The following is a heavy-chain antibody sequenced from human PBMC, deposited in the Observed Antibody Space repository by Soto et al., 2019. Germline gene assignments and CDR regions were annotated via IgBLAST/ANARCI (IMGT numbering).Heavy chain of an antibody. CDR3: VRCPTETTVWDYYHYIDV. Sequence: QVQLVESGGGLVKPGGSLRLSCAAAGFTFSDYHMSWIRQAPGKGLEWVSYITSSGSTIIYADSVKGRFTISRDNAKRSLYLQMNSLRAEDTAVYFCVRCPTETTVWDYYHYIDVWGKGTTVTVSS. CDR1: GFTFSDYH. D-gene: IGHD4-17*01. J-gene: IGHJ6*03. V-gene: IGHV3-11*01. CDR2: ITSSGSTI.